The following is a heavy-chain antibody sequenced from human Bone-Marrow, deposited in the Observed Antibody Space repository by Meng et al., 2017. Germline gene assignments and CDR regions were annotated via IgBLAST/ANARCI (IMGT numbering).Heavy chain of an antibody. V-gene: IGHV1-18*04. Sequence: ASVKVSCKASGYTFTGYYMHWVRQAPGQGLEWMGWISAYNGNTNYAQKLQGRVTMTTDTSTSTAYMELRSLRSDDTAVYYCARGPLLRYFDWFPPGDAFDIWGQGTMVTVSS. CDR1: GYTFTGYY. D-gene: IGHD3-9*01. CDR2: ISAYNGNT. CDR3: ARGPLLRYFDWFPPGDAFDI. J-gene: IGHJ3*02.